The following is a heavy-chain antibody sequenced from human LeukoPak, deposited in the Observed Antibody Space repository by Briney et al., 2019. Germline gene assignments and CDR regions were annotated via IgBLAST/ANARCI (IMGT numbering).Heavy chain of an antibody. CDR2: ISRSGRTM. V-gene: IGHV3-48*03. Sequence: PGGSLRLSCAASGFTFSSYEMNWVRQAPGKGLEWVSYISRSGRTMYYADSVKGRFTISRDNAKNSLYLQMNSLRDEDTAVYYCARVVYSYGQYYFDYWGQGTLVPVSS. CDR3: ARVVYSYGQYYFDY. CDR1: GFTFSSYE. J-gene: IGHJ4*02. D-gene: IGHD5-18*01.